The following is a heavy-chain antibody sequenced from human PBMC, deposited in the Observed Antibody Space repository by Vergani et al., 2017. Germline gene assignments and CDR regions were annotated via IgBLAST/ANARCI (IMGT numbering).Heavy chain of an antibody. J-gene: IGHJ6*03. V-gene: IGHV3-23*04. Sequence: EVQLVESGGGLVQPGGSLRLSCTASGFTFSSYAMSWVRQAPGKGLEWVSAMSGSGDNTYYADSVKGRFTVSRDNSKNTLYLQMNSLRAEDTAVYYCTTAGWNLHPNYYYYMDVWGKGTTVTVSS. CDR2: MSGSGDNT. CDR1: GFTFSSYA. D-gene: IGHD1-1*01. CDR3: TTAGWNLHPNYYYYMDV.